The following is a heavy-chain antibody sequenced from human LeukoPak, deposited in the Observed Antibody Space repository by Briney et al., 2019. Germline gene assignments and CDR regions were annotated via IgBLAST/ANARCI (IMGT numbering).Heavy chain of an antibody. V-gene: IGHV4-30-4*01. CDR3: ARDRSNYYDSSGSPWAFDI. Sequence: PSETLSLTCTVSGGSISSGDYYWSWIRQPPGKGLEWIGYIYYSGSTYYNPSLKSRVTISVDTSKNQFSLKLSSVTAADTAVYYCARDRSNYYDSSGSPWAFDIWGQGTMVTVSS. J-gene: IGHJ3*02. D-gene: IGHD3-22*01. CDR1: GGSISSGDYY. CDR2: IYYSGST.